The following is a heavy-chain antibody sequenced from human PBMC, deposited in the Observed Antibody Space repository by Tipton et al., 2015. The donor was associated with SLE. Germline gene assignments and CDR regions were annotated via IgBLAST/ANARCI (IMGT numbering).Heavy chain of an antibody. J-gene: IGHJ6*03. CDR3: ARAGLGYTYYYYMDV. V-gene: IGHV4-4*02. D-gene: IGHD5-18*01. CDR1: GGSVSSSNW. CDR2: IYHSGNI. Sequence: TLSLTCAVSGGSVSSSNWWTWVRQSPGKGLEWIAEIYHSGNINFNPSLKSRVTISMDKYRNQFSLELTSVTAADTAVYYCARAGLGYTYYYYMDVWGKGTTVTVSS.